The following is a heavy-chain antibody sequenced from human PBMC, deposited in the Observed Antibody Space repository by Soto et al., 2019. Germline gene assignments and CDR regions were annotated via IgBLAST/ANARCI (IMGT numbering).Heavy chain of an antibody. V-gene: IGHV3-53*01. CDR1: GFTVSNNY. D-gene: IGHD4-4*01. CDR2: IYSGGTT. Sequence: EVQLVESGGGLVQPGGSLRLSCAASGFTVSNNYMIWIRLPPGMGLEWVSLIYSGGTTYYADSVKGRFTISRDNSKNTLYIKMNSLRVEDTAVYYCARNGWGMATVGMWGPGTLVTVSS. J-gene: IGHJ4*02. CDR3: ARNGWGMATVGM.